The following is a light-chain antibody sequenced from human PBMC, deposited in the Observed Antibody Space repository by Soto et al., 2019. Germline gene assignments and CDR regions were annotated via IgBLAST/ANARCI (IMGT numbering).Light chain of an antibody. CDR2: AAS. J-gene: IGKJ1*01. CDR1: QGISSY. Sequence: AIRMTQSPSSLSASTGDRVTITCRASQGISSYLAWYQQKPGKAPKLLIHAASTLQSGVPSRFSGSGSGTDFTLTISCLQSEDFATYYCQLYYSYPRTFGQGTKVDIK. CDR3: QLYYSYPRT. V-gene: IGKV1-8*01.